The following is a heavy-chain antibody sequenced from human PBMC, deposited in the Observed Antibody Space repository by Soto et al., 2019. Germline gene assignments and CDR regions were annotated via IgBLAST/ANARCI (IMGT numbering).Heavy chain of an antibody. D-gene: IGHD2-15*01. CDR2: ISSNGGST. V-gene: IGHV3-64*01. J-gene: IGHJ6*02. CDR3: ARGSGGSCYYGMDV. CDR1: GFTFSSYA. Sequence: GGSLRLSCAASGFTFSSYAMHWVRQAPGKGLEYVSAISSNGGSTYYANSVKGRFTISRDNSKNTLYLQMGSLRAEDMAVYYCARGSGGSCYYGMDVWGQGTTVTVSS.